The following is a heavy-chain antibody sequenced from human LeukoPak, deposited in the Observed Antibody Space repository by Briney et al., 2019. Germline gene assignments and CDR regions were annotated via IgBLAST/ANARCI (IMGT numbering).Heavy chain of an antibody. CDR2: ISWDGGST. CDR3: AKGPRGNWKYFDY. D-gene: IGHD1-1*01. CDR1: GFTFDDYT. J-gene: IGHJ4*02. Sequence: GGSLRLSCAASGFTFDDYTMHWVRQAPGKGLEWVSLISWDGGSTYYADSVKGRFTISRDNSKNSLYLQMNSLRTEGTALYYCAKGPRGNWKYFDYWGQGTLVTVSS. V-gene: IGHV3-43*01.